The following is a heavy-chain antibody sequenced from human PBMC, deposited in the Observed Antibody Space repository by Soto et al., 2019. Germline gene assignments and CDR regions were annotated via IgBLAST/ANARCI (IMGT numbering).Heavy chain of an antibody. V-gene: IGHV4-30-4*01. Sequence: PSETLSLTCTVSGGSISSGDYYWSWIRQPPGKGLEWIGYIYYSGSTYYNPSLKSRVTISVDTSKNQFSLKLSSVTAADTAVYYCARGFSSSSIEDYYYGMDVWGQGTTVTVSS. D-gene: IGHD6-6*01. CDR3: ARGFSSSSIEDYYYGMDV. CDR1: GGSISSGDYY. J-gene: IGHJ6*02. CDR2: IYYSGST.